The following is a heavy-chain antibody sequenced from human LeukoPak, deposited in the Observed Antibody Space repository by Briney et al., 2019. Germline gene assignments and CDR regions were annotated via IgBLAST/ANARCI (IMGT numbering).Heavy chain of an antibody. Sequence: GGSLRLSCAASGFTVSSNYMSWVRQAPGKGLEWVSVIYSGGSTYYADSVKGRFTISRDNSKNTLYLQMNSLRTEDTAVYYCARGAVAAHDAFDIWGQGTMVTVSS. V-gene: IGHV3-53*01. J-gene: IGHJ3*02. CDR3: ARGAVAAHDAFDI. D-gene: IGHD6-19*01. CDR1: GFTVSSNY. CDR2: IYSGGST.